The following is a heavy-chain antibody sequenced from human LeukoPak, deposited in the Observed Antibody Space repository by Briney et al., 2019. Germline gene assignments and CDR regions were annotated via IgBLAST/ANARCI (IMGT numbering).Heavy chain of an antibody. CDR1: GLTFSGYS. J-gene: IGHJ5*02. CDR2: ISRSSTTI. V-gene: IGHV3-48*01. D-gene: IGHD6-13*01. Sequence: GGSLRLSCAASGLTFSGYSMNWVRQAPGKGLEWVSYISRSSTTIYYADSVKGRFTISRDNAKNSLYLQMNSLRAEDTAVYYCARNAYSSSRFDPWGQGTLVTVSS. CDR3: ARNAYSSSRFDP.